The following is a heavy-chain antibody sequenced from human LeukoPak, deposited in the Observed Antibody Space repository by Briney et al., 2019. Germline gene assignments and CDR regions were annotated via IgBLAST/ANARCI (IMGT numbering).Heavy chain of an antibody. CDR3: AKDFEGGSYYGPDY. CDR2: IRYVGSNK. V-gene: IGHV3-30*02. CDR1: AFTFSSYG. J-gene: IGHJ4*02. D-gene: IGHD1-26*01. Sequence: GGSLSLSCAAPAFTFSSYGMHWVSQAPGKGLEWVAFIRYVGSNKYYAESGKGRFTISRENSKNTLYLQMNSLRAEDTAVYYCAKDFEGGSYYGPDYWGQGTLVTVSS.